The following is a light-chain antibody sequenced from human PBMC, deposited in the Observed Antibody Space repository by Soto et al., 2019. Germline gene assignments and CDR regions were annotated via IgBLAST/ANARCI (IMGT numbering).Light chain of an antibody. J-gene: IGLJ2*01. V-gene: IGLV2-14*03. Sequence: SALTQPASVSGSPGQSITISCTGTSSDVGGYNHVSWYQHHPGKAPKLIISDVSNRPSGVSNRFSGSKSGNTASLTVSGLQAEDEADYYCSSYTSVSTVIFGGGTKLTVL. CDR1: SSDVGGYNH. CDR2: DVS. CDR3: SSYTSVSTVI.